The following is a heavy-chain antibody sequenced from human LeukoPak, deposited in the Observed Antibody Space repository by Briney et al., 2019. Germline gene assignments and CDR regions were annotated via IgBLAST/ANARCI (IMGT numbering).Heavy chain of an antibody. J-gene: IGHJ4*02. CDR3: AKDSSAYSGSYYDY. V-gene: IGHV3-33*06. Sequence: TGGSLRLSCAASGLTFSSHGMHWVRQSPGKGLEWVAVIWYDGSNKYYADSVKGRFTISRDNSKNTLYMQMNSLRAEDKAIYYCAKDSSAYSGSYYDYWGQGTLVTVSS. D-gene: IGHD1-26*01. CDR1: GLTFSSHG. CDR2: IWYDGSNK.